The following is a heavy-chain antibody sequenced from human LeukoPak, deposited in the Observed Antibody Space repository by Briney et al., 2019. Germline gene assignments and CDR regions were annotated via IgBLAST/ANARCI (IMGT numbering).Heavy chain of an antibody. CDR3: ARRTLNYYDSSGYFSYYYMDV. CDR2: INQGGSDK. D-gene: IGHD3-22*01. CDR1: GFTFSSYW. V-gene: IGHV3-7*01. J-gene: IGHJ6*03. Sequence: PGGSLRLSCTVSGFTFSSYWMSWVRQAPGKGLEWVANINQGGSDKSYVDSVKGRFTVSRDNAKKSLYPQMNSLRAEDTAVYYCARRTLNYYDSSGYFSYYYMDVWGKGTTVTVSS.